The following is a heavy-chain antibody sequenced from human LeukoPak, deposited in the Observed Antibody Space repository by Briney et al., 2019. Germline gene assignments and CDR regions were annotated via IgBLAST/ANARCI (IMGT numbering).Heavy chain of an antibody. Sequence: GGSLRLSCVASGFTFSTNGMHWVRQAPGKGLEWVAVISYDGNKKYHADSVKGRFTISRDNSKNTLYLQMNSLRPEDTAVYFCAKDACTSVSCYSPYYFDLWGRGTLVTVSS. D-gene: IGHD2-2*02. J-gene: IGHJ2*01. CDR1: GFTFSTNG. V-gene: IGHV3-30*18. CDR2: ISYDGNKK. CDR3: AKDACTSVSCYSPYYFDL.